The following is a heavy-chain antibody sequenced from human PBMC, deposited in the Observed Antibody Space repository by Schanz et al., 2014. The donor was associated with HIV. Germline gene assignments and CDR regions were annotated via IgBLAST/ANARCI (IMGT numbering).Heavy chain of an antibody. CDR3: AKDGGGLRFYNWFDP. D-gene: IGHD2-15*01. Sequence: EVQLLESGGGLVQPGGSLRLSCAASGFTFSTYAMNWVRQAPGKGLEWVSGISGSGGSTYYAESVKGRFTISRDNSKNTLYLHMSSLRVEDTAVYYCAKDGGGLRFYNWFDPWGQGILVTVSS. J-gene: IGHJ5*02. V-gene: IGHV3-23*01. CDR1: GFTFSTYA. CDR2: ISGSGGST.